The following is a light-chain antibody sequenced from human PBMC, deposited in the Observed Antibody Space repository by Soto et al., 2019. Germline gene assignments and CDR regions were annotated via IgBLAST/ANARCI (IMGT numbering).Light chain of an antibody. CDR1: QSVTGSY. Sequence: EVVLTQSPGALSLSPGERATLSCRASQSVTGSYLAWYQQKPGQPPRLLIYAASSRGTGIADRLSGSGSGPNFIRTISTLEPEDPAGHYCQQSKTFGQGTKVDIK. J-gene: IGKJ1*01. CDR3: QQSKT. CDR2: AAS. V-gene: IGKV3-20*01.